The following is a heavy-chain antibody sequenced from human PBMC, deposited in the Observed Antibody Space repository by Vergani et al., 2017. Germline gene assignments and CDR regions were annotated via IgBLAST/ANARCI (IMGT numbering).Heavy chain of an antibody. Sequence: QVQILQSGGGVVQPGGSLRLSCTLSGFTLNTYGIHWVRPAPGKGLEWVSFIRDDGSSEYYGDAVKGRFTISRDKSQNTVNLQMNSLITEETAVYFCANSVIAGNVGVAYFGMDVWGRGTMVTVSS. V-gene: IGHV3-30*02. D-gene: IGHD2-21*01. J-gene: IGHJ6*02. CDR1: GFTLNTYG. CDR3: ANSVIAGNVGVAYFGMDV. CDR2: IRDDGSSE.